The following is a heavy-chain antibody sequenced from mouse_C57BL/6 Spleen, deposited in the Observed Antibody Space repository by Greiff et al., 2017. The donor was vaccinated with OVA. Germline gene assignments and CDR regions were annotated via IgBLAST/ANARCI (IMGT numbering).Heavy chain of an antibody. CDR1: GFTFSSYG. CDR2: ISSGGSYT. Sequence: EVNLVESGGDLVKPGGSLKLSCAASGFTFSSYGMSWVRQTPDKRLEWVATISSGGSYTYYPDSVKGRFTISRDNAKNTLYLQMSSLKSEDTAMYYCARHPSANWGSYFDYWGQGTTLTVSS. J-gene: IGHJ2*01. D-gene: IGHD4-1*01. V-gene: IGHV5-6*01. CDR3: ARHPSANWGSYFDY.